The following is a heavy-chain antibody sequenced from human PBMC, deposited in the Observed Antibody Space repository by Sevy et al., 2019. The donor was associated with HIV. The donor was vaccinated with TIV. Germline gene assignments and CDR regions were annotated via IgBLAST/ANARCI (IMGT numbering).Heavy chain of an antibody. Sequence: SETLSLTCTVSGGSISSSSYYWGWIRQPPGKGLEWIGSIYYSGSTYYNPSLKSRVTISVDTSKNQFSLKLSSVTAADTAVYYCARLDYGGYVTGGAFDIWGQGTMVTVSS. D-gene: IGHD4-17*01. CDR3: ARLDYGGYVTGGAFDI. J-gene: IGHJ3*02. V-gene: IGHV4-39*01. CDR1: GGSISSSSYY. CDR2: IYYSGST.